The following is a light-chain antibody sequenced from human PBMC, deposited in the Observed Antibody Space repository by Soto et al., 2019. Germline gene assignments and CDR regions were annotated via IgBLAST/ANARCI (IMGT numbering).Light chain of an antibody. CDR3: SSYTSSSPHVV. CDR2: DVS. V-gene: IGLV2-14*01. J-gene: IGLJ2*01. Sequence: QSALTQPASVSGSPGQSITISCPGTSSDVGGYNYVSWYQQHPGKAPKLMIYDVSNRPSGVSNRFSGSKSGNTASLTISGLQAEDEADYYCSSYTSSSPHVVFGGGTKVTVL. CDR1: SSDVGGYNY.